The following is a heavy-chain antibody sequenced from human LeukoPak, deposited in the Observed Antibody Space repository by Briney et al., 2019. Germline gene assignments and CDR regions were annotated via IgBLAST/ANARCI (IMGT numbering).Heavy chain of an antibody. J-gene: IGHJ4*02. CDR2: ISSSSSYI. CDR1: GFTFSSYS. Sequence: PGGALRLSCAASGFTFSSYSMNWVRQAPGKGLEWVSSISSSSSYIYYADSVKGRFTISRDNAKNSMYLQMNSLRAEDAAVYYCAREGSREYYYDSSGYYPFDYWGQGTLVTVSS. V-gene: IGHV3-21*01. D-gene: IGHD3-22*01. CDR3: AREGSREYYYDSSGYYPFDY.